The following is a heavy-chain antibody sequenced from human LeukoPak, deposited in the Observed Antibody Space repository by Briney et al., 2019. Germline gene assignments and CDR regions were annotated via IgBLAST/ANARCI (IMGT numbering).Heavy chain of an antibody. CDR3: SKDAHSSSSTG. J-gene: IGHJ4*02. D-gene: IGHD6-13*01. Sequence: GGSLRLSCAASGFTFSSYAMTWVRQAPGKGLEWVSSISAGGYNTYYADSVRGRFTISRGKSKNTLYLQMNSLRAEDTAVYYCSKDAHSSSSTGWGQGTLVTVSS. CDR2: ISAGGYNT. V-gene: IGHV3-23*01. CDR1: GFTFSSYA.